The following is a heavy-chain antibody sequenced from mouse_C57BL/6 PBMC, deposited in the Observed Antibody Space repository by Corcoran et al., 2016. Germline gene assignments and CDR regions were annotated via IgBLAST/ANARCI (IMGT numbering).Heavy chain of an antibody. D-gene: IGHD2-1*01. V-gene: IGHV1-84*01. Sequence: QIQLQLSGPELVRPGASVKISCKASGYTFTDYYINWVKQRPGQGLEWIGWIYPGSGNTKYNEKFKGKATLTVDTSSSTAYMQLSSLTSEDSVVYFCARQQIYYGNPYAMDYWGQGTAVTVSS. CDR2: IYPGSGNT. J-gene: IGHJ4*01. CDR1: GYTFTDYY. CDR3: ARQQIYYGNPYAMDY.